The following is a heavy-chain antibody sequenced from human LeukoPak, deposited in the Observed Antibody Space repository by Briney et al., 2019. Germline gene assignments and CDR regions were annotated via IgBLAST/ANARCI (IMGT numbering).Heavy chain of an antibody. V-gene: IGHV3-66*01. CDR2: IYSAGST. D-gene: IGHD2-21*01. CDR3: AAFPHKRV. CDR1: GFPVGNNC. J-gene: IGHJ6*02. Sequence: PGGSLRLSCAASGFPVGNNCMSWVGQAPGKGLEWVSLIYSAGSTYYADSVRGRFTISRDSSKNTLFLQLNSLRAEDTAVYYCAAFPHKRVWGQGSTVSVS.